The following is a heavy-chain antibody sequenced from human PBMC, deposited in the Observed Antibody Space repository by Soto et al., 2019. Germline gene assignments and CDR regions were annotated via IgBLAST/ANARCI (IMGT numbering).Heavy chain of an antibody. CDR1: GFTFSSYA. CDR3: AKDSLRAVAGKIDY. CDR2: ISGSGGST. V-gene: IGHV3-23*01. J-gene: IGHJ4*02. Sequence: PGGSLRLSCAASGFTFSSYAMSWVRQAPGKGLEWVSAISGSGGSTYYADSVKGRFTISRDNSKNTLYLQMNSLRAEDTAVYYCAKDSLRAVAGKIDYWGQGTLVTVSS. D-gene: IGHD6-19*01.